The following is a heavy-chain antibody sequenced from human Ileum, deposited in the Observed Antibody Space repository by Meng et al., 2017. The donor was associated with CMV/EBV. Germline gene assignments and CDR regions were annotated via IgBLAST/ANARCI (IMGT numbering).Heavy chain of an antibody. CDR2: ISPNSDRT. CDR3: VKGGWEDY. CDR1: GFAFNTYE. V-gene: IGHV3-23*01. Sequence: GESLKISCAASGFAFNTYEMTWVRQAPGKGLEWVSFISPNSDRTYYADSVKGRFTISRDNSENTLFLQMNSLRAEDTAIYYCVKGGWEDYWGQGTLVTVSS. J-gene: IGHJ4*02. D-gene: IGHD1-26*01.